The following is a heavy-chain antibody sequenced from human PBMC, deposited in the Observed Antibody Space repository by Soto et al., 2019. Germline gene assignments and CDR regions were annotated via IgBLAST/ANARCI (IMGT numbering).Heavy chain of an antibody. D-gene: IGHD1-26*01. CDR2: IVVGSGNT. J-gene: IGHJ6*02. CDR1: GFTFTSSA. Sequence: SVKVSCKASGFTFTSSAVQWVRQARGQRLEWIGWIVVGSGNTNYAQKFQERVTITRDMSTSTAYMELSSLRSEDTAVYYCAAAFRYSLSSWSGIVGATPPGYGMDVWGQGTTVTVS. CDR3: AAAFRYSLSSWSGIVGATPPGYGMDV. V-gene: IGHV1-58*01.